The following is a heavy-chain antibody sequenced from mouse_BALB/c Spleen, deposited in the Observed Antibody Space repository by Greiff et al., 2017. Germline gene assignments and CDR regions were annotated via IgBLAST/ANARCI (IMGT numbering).Heavy chain of an antibody. Sequence: EVMLVESGGGLVQPGGSLKLSCAASGFTFSSYGMSWVRQTPDKRLELVATINSNGGSTYYPDSVKGRFTISRDNAKNTLYLQMSSLKSEDTAMYYCARAGNYEEDYFDYWGQGTTLTVSS. J-gene: IGHJ2*01. CDR2: INSNGGST. V-gene: IGHV5-6-3*01. CDR1: GFTFSSYG. CDR3: ARAGNYEEDYFDY. D-gene: IGHD2-1*01.